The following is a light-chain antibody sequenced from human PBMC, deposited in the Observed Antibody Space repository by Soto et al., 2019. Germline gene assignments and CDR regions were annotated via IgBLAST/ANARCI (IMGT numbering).Light chain of an antibody. Sequence: VVMTQSPLSLPVTLGQPASISCRSNQSLVHSDGIAYFSWFRQRPGRSPRGLIYKVSNRDSGVPARFSGSGSGTDFALKISRVEAEDVGVYYCMQGTHWPITFGQGTRLE. CDR3: MQGTHWPIT. V-gene: IGKV2-30*02. CDR1: QSLVHSDGIAY. J-gene: IGKJ5*01. CDR2: KVS.